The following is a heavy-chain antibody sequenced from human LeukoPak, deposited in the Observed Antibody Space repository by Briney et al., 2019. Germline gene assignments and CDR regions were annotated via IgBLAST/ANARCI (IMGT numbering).Heavy chain of an antibody. V-gene: IGHV1-2*02. CDR2: INPNSGGT. D-gene: IGHD3-10*01. CDR3: ARMHPYTRLLWFGEDGMDV. CDR1: GYTFTGYY. J-gene: IGHJ6*02. Sequence: ASVKVSCKASGYTFTGYYIHWVRQAPGQGLEWMGWINPNSGGTNYAQKFQGRVTTTRDTSISTAYMELSRLRSDDTAVYYCARMHPYTRLLWFGEDGMDVWGQGTTVTVSS.